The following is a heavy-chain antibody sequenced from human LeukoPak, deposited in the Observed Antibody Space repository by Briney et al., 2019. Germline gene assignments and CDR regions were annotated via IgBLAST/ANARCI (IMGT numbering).Heavy chain of an antibody. CDR1: GFTFSSYA. D-gene: IGHD3-9*01. CDR2: ISWNSGSI. J-gene: IGHJ4*02. V-gene: IGHV3-9*01. Sequence: GGSLRLSCAASGFTFSSYAMSWVRQAPGKGLEWVSGISWNSGSIGYADSVKGRFTISRDNAKNSLYLQMNSLRAEDTALYYCAKGPYHILTCYYRNWGQGTLVHVPS. CDR3: AKGPYHILTCYYRN.